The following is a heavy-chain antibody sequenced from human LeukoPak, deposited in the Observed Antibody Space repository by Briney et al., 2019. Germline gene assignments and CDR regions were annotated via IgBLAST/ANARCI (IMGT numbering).Heavy chain of an antibody. CDR1: GFTFSSYA. Sequence: GGSLRLSCAASGFTFSSYAMHWVRQAPGKGLEWVAVISYDGSNKYYADSVKGRFTISRDNSKNTLYLQMNSLRAEDTAVYYCARDRYSSGWYLGFDYWGQGTLVTVSS. CDR2: ISYDGSNK. J-gene: IGHJ4*02. D-gene: IGHD6-19*01. CDR3: ARDRYSSGWYLGFDY. V-gene: IGHV3-30*04.